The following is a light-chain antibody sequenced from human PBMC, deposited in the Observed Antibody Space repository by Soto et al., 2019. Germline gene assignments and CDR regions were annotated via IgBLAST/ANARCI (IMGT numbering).Light chain of an antibody. Sequence: DIQMTQSPSSLSASVGERVTITCRASQSISSYLNWYQQKPGKAPKLLIYAASSLHSGVPSRFSGSGSGTDFTLTISSLQPEDFATYYCQQSYSTPRGVTFGGGTKVEIK. CDR2: AAS. J-gene: IGKJ4*01. CDR1: QSISSY. CDR3: QQSYSTPRGVT. V-gene: IGKV1-39*01.